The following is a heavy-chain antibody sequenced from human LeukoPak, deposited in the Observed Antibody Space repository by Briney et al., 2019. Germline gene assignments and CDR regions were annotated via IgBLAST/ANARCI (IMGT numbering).Heavy chain of an antibody. J-gene: IGHJ4*02. CDR2: ITNDGSGT. CDR1: GFTLSNYW. D-gene: IGHD6-6*01. V-gene: IGHV3-74*01. CDR3: ARGPNSNWSGLDF. Sequence: PGGSLRLSCAASGFTLSNYWMHWFRQVPGKGLMWVSRITNDGSGTGYADSVKGRFTISRDNAKNTLYLQVNNLRAEDTAVYYCARGPNSNWSGLDFWGQGTLLTVSS.